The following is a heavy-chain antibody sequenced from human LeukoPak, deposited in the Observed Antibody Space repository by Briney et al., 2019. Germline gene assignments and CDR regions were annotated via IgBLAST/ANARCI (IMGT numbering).Heavy chain of an antibody. V-gene: IGHV3-23*01. J-gene: IGHJ4*02. CDR1: GFTFSSYA. D-gene: IGHD3-3*01. CDR3: AKVLGDRVTIFGVADYFDY. CDR2: ISGSGGST. Sequence: GGSLRLSCAASGFTFSSYAMSWVRQAPGKGLEWVSAISGSGGSTYYADSVKGRFTISRDNSKNTLYLQMNSLRAEDTAVYYCAKVLGDRVTIFGVADYFDYWGQGTLVTVSS.